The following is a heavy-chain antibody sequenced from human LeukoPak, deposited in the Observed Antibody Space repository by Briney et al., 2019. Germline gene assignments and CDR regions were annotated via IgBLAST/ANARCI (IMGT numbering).Heavy chain of an antibody. CDR3: AKDGLYYDGSAHMYYFDY. V-gene: IGHV3-23*01. Sequence: GGSLRLSCAASGFTFSGYAMTWVRQAPGKGLEWVSSITGSGDYTYYIDSVKGRFTISRDNSKNILYLQMNSLRVEDTALYYCAKDGLYYDGSAHMYYFDYWGQGTLVAVSS. D-gene: IGHD3-22*01. CDR2: ITGSGDYT. CDR1: GFTFSGYA. J-gene: IGHJ4*02.